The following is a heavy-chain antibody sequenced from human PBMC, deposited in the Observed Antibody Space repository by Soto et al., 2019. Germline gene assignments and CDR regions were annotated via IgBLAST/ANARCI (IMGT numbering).Heavy chain of an antibody. Sequence: PGGSLRLSCAASGFTFSTYAMSWVRQAPGKGLEWVSAISGSGGSTYYADSVKGRFTISRDNSKNTLYLQMNSLRAEDTAAYYCRYSRSSGIDYWGQGTLVTVSS. CDR1: GFTFSTYA. CDR3: RYSRSSGIDY. CDR2: ISGSGGST. D-gene: IGHD2-2*01. V-gene: IGHV3-23*01. J-gene: IGHJ4*02.